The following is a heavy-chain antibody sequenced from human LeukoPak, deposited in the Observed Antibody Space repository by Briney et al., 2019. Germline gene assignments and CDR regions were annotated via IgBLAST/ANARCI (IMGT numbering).Heavy chain of an antibody. D-gene: IGHD5-12*01. CDR1: RDSISSSRFY. Sequence: PSETLSLTCTVSRDSISSSRFYWAWIRQPPGKGLEWIGSVLYTGRTFYNPSLKSRVTISVDTSKNQFSLRLGSVTASDTAVYYCARRDVGATIDYWGQGTLVTVSS. V-gene: IGHV4-39*01. J-gene: IGHJ4*02. CDR2: VLYTGRT. CDR3: ARRDVGATIDY.